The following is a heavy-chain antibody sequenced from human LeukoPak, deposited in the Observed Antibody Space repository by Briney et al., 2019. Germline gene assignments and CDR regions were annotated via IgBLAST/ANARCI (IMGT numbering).Heavy chain of an antibody. D-gene: IGHD1-7*01. Sequence: PGGSLTLSCPASGFTFGDYAMSWVRQAPGKGLEWVGFIRSKAYGGTTEYAASVKGRFTISREDSKSIAYPQMNRLKTGDTAVYYCTRSVGNYHGGYWGRGTLVSVPS. CDR3: TRSVGNYHGGY. CDR1: GFTFGDYA. CDR2: IRSKAYGGTT. J-gene: IGHJ4*02. V-gene: IGHV3-49*04.